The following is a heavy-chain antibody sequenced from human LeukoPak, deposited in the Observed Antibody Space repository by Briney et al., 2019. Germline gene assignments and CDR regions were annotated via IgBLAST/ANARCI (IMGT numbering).Heavy chain of an antibody. CDR2: VNIDGDST. CDR3: ARDLGRGTPFDY. D-gene: IGHD1-7*01. Sequence: GGSLRLSCAASGFTFRSYWMHWVRQAPGKGLVWVSRVNIDGDSTYADSVRGRFTLSRDNAKNALYLEMTSLRGEDTGVYYCARDLGRGTPFDYWGQGSLAIVSS. J-gene: IGHJ4*02. CDR1: GFTFRSYW. V-gene: IGHV3-74*01.